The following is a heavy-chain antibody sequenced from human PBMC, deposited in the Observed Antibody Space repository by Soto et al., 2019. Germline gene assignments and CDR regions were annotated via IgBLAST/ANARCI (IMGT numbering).Heavy chain of an antibody. J-gene: IGHJ6*02. V-gene: IGHV5-10-1*01. Sequence: EVQLVQSGAEVKKPGESLTISCKGSGYSFTSYWISWVRQMPGKGLEGMGRIDPSDSYTNYIPSFQGHVAISADKSISTAYLQWSSLQASDTAMYYWARLDMVRGVPTYGMDVWGQGTTVTVSS. CDR3: ARLDMVRGVPTYGMDV. CDR2: IDPSDSYT. D-gene: IGHD3-10*01. CDR1: GYSFTSYW.